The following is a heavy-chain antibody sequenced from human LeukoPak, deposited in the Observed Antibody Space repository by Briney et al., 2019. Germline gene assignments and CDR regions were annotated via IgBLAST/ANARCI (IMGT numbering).Heavy chain of an antibody. D-gene: IGHD6-6*01. Sequence: SETLSLTCTVSGGSITNYYWSWIRQPPGRGLEWIGYIYHSGSTYYNPSLKSRVTISVDRSKNQFSLKLSSVTAADTAVYYCARDDPPPPFPYSSSSYFDYWGQGTLVTVSS. J-gene: IGHJ4*02. CDR2: IYHSGST. CDR3: ARDDPPPPFPYSSSSYFDY. V-gene: IGHV4-59*12. CDR1: GGSITNYY.